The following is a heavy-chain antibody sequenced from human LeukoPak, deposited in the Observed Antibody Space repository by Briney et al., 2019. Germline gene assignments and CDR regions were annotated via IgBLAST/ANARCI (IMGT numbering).Heavy chain of an antibody. J-gene: IGHJ3*02. V-gene: IGHV1-2*02. D-gene: IGHD3-10*01. CDR2: INPNSGGT. CDR1: GYXFTGYY. Sequence: ASVKVSCRASGYXFTGYYLHWVRQAPGQGLEWLGWINPNSGGTNYAQKFQGRVTMTRDTSITTAYMELSRLSSDDTAVYYCAKAMVRGVTPDGFDIWGQGTMVTVSS. CDR3: AKAMVRGVTPDGFDI.